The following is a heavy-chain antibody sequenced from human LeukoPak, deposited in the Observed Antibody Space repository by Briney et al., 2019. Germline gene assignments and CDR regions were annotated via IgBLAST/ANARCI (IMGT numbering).Heavy chain of an antibody. D-gene: IGHD3-22*01. CDR1: GYTFTSYY. Sequence: ASVKVSCKASGYTFTSYYMHWVRQAPGQGLEWMGIINPSGGSTSYAQKFQGRVTMTEDTSTDTAYMELSSLRSEDTAVYYCATPVSSSGYDYWGQGTLVTVSS. J-gene: IGHJ4*02. CDR2: INPSGGST. CDR3: ATPVSSSGYDY. V-gene: IGHV1-46*01.